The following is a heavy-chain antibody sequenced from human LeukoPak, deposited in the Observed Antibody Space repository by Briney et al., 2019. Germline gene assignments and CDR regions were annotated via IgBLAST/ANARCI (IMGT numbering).Heavy chain of an antibody. CDR3: ARVHPSRGIGDAFDI. CDR1: GFTFSDYY. CDR2: IGSSSSYT. V-gene: IGHV3-11*06. J-gene: IGHJ3*02. Sequence: GGSLRLSCAASGFTFSDYYMSWIRQAPGKGLEWVSYIGSSSSYTNYADSVKGRFTISRDNAKNSLYLQMNSLRAEDTAVYYCARVHPSRGIGDAFDIWGQGTMVTVSS. D-gene: IGHD3-10*01.